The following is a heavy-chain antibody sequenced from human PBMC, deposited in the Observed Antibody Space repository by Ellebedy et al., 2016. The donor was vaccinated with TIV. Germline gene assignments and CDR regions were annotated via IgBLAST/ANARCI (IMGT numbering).Heavy chain of an antibody. J-gene: IGHJ6*02. Sequence: SETLSLPXNVSGGSISGTYTSYYWGWIRQPPGKGLEWIGSIYASGRTHYNPSLKGRVTISVDTSKNQFSLKLSSVTAADTAVYYCARYRSGIVVAPAHYGMDVWGQGTTVTVSS. D-gene: IGHD2-2*01. CDR2: IYASGRT. CDR3: ARYRSGIVVAPAHYGMDV. CDR1: GGSISGTYTSYY. V-gene: IGHV4-39*01.